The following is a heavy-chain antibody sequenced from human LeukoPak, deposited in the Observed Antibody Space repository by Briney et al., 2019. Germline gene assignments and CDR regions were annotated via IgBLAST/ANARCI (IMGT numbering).Heavy chain of an antibody. J-gene: IGHJ4*02. CDR3: ARGGGYASPIGY. V-gene: IGHV4-59*01. CDR2: IYHSGST. D-gene: IGHD5-12*01. CDR1: GGSISSYY. Sequence: SETLSLTCTVSGGSISSYYWSWIRQPTGKGLEWIGYIYHSGSTNYNPSLKSRVTISVDTSKNQFSLKLSSVTAADTAVYYCARGGGYASPIGYWGQGALVTVSS.